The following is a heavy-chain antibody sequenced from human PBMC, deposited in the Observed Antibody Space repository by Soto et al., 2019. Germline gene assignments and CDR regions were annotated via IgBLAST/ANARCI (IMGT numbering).Heavy chain of an antibody. CDR2: VSGDGYAS. Sequence: PGGSLRLSCAGSGFTFSSNAMSWVRQAPGKGLEWVSSVSGDGYASDYADSVKGRFTVSRHNSKNTLYLQMNSLRAEDTAVYYCAKRHYYGSGSFALETWGQGTLVTVSS. V-gene: IGHV3-23*01. D-gene: IGHD3-10*01. CDR3: AKRHYYGSGSFALET. J-gene: IGHJ4*03. CDR1: GFTFSSNA.